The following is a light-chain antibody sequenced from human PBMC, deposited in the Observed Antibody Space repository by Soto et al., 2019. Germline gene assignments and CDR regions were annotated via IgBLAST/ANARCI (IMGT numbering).Light chain of an antibody. CDR2: GAS. V-gene: IGKV3-15*01. Sequence: EIGMTQSPATLSVSPGVRATLSCRARQSVSSNLACYQQKLGQAPRLLIYGASTRATGIPARFSGSGSGTECTLTISSLQSEDFAVYYCQQYNNWPPWTFGQGTKVEIK. CDR3: QQYNNWPPWT. J-gene: IGKJ1*01. CDR1: QSVSSN.